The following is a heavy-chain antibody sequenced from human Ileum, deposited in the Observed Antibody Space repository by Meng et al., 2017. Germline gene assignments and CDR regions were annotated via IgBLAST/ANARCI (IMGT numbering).Heavy chain of an antibody. J-gene: IGHJ4*02. CDR2: IKTSNGKS. V-gene: IGHV7-4-1*04. D-gene: IGHD3-9*01. CDR3: FVGISVFDCIDF. Sequence: VGKYGSELKKTGASVEVFCKTSGYMFSAYDINWVRQATGQGPVWMGWIKTSNGKSTYVMDCVGRFVFSFETSVNVTCLQISILVTEDTAVYYCFVGISVFDCIDFWGQGTLVTVSS. CDR1: GYMFSAYD.